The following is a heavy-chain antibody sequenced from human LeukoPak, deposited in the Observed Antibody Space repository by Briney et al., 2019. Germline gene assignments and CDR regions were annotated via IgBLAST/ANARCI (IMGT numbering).Heavy chain of an antibody. J-gene: IGHJ5*02. V-gene: IGHV4-59*01. CDR2: IYYSGST. CDR3: ARGPLLYYYGSGSYLGWFDP. D-gene: IGHD3-10*01. Sequence: SETLSLTCTVSGGSISSYYWSWIRQPPGKGLEWIGYIYYSGSTNYDPSLKSRVTISVDTSKNQFSLKLSSVTAADTAVYYCARGPLLYYYGSGSYLGWFDPWGQGTLVTVSS. CDR1: GGSISSYY.